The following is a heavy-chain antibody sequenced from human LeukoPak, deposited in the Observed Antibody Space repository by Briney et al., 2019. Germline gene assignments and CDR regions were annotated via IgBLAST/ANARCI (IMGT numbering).Heavy chain of an antibody. Sequence: SETLSLTCTVSGGSISSSSYYWGWIHQPPGKGLEWIASIYYSGITFYNPSLKSRVTVSVDTSKNQFSLKLYSVTAADTAVYYCARHSYTSTWSPFDFWGQGTLVTVSS. CDR3: ARHSYTSTWSPFDF. V-gene: IGHV4-39*01. D-gene: IGHD6-13*01. CDR1: GGSISSSSYY. J-gene: IGHJ4*02. CDR2: IYYSGIT.